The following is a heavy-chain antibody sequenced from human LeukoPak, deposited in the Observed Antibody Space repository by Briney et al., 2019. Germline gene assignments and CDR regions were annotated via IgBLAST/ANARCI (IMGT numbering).Heavy chain of an antibody. V-gene: IGHV4-34*01. J-gene: IGHJ5*02. Sequence: SETLSLTCAVYGGSFSGYYWSWIRQPPGKGLEWIGEINHSGSTNYNPSLQSRVTISVNTSKNQFSLKLSPVTAADTAVYYCARRPLPRWFDPWGQGTLVTVSS. CDR3: ARRPLPRWFDP. D-gene: IGHD5/OR15-5a*01. CDR1: GGSFSGYY. CDR2: INHSGST.